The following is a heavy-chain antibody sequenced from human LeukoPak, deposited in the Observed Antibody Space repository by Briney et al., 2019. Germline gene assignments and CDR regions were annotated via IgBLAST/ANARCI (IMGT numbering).Heavy chain of an antibody. CDR3: AGLSSSWPFDY. V-gene: IGHV4-4*07. CDR2: IYTSGST. CDR1: GGSISSYY. Sequence: SETLSLTCTVSGGSISSYYWSWIRQPAGKGLEWIGRIYTSGSTNYNPSLKSRVTMPVDTSKNQFSLKLSSVTAADTAVYYCAGLSSSWPFDYWGQGTLVTVSS. D-gene: IGHD6-13*01. J-gene: IGHJ4*02.